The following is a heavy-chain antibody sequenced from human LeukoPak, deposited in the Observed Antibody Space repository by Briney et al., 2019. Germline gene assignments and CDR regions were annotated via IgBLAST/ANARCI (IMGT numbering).Heavy chain of an antibody. CDR1: GFAFSRYY. D-gene: IGHD3/OR15-3a*01. CDR2: SSSSGSTI. V-gene: IGHV3-11*01. Sequence: PGGSLRLSCAASGFAFSRYYMSWIRQAPGKGLEWVSYSSSSGSTIYYADSVKGRFAISRDNAKNSLYLQMNSLRAEDTAVYYCARRRDFIDYWGQGTLVTVSS. CDR3: ARRRDFIDY. J-gene: IGHJ4*02.